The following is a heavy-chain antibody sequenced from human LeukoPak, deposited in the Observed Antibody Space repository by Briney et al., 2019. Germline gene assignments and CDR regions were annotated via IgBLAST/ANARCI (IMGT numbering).Heavy chain of an antibody. CDR2: ITGSGGSI. CDR3: SHPSTPDYGGLDY. CDR1: GFTFRLYV. Sequence: GSLRLSCAASGFTFRLYVMTWVRQAPGKGLEWVSAITGSGGSIYYADSVRGRFTISRDNSKNTLYLQMNSLRDEDTAVYYCSHPSTPDYGGLDYWGQGTLVTVSS. V-gene: IGHV3-23*01. D-gene: IGHD4-17*01. J-gene: IGHJ4*02.